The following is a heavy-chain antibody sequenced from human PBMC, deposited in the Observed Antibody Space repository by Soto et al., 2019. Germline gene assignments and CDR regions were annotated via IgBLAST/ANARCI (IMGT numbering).Heavy chain of an antibody. CDR2: INAEGTYR. D-gene: IGHD3-10*01. V-gene: IGHV3-74*01. J-gene: IGHJ4*02. CDR1: GFTFSHYW. CDR3: ARAFPPAETPGDDFDY. Sequence: EVQLVESGGGLVQPGGSLRLSCAASGFTFSHYWMHWVRQVPGKGLLWVARINAEGTYRSYADFVKGRFTISRDNAQNTVVLQMNSQSADDTAVYYWARAFPPAETPGDDFDYWGQGTLVTVSS.